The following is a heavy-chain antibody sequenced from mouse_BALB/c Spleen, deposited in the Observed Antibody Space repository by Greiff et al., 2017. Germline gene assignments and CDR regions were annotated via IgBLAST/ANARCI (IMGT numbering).Heavy chain of an antibody. V-gene: IGHV3-6*02. J-gene: IGHJ1*01. CDR2: ISYDGSN. D-gene: IGHD1-1*01. Sequence: DVQLQESGPGLVKPSQSLSLTCSVTGYSITSGYYWNWIRQFPGNKLEWMGYISYDGSNNYNPSLKNRISITRDTSKNQFFLKLNSVTTEDTATYYCANYYGRDWYFDVWGAGTTVTVSS. CDR3: ANYYGRDWYFDV. CDR1: GYSITSGYY.